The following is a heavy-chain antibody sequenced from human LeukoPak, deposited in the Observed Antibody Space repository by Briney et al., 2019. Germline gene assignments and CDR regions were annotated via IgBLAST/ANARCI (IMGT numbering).Heavy chain of an antibody. D-gene: IGHD3-10*01. V-gene: IGHV1-18*01. CDR1: GYTFSRCG. Sequence: GASVKVSCTASGYTFSRCGLNWVRQAPGQGLEWMGWISGYNGNTNYAQKFQGRVTMTTDTSTSTAYMELRSLRSDDTAVYYCARGGGSGSYSPIKFDYWGQGTLVTVSS. CDR2: ISGYNGNT. CDR3: ARGGGSGSYSPIKFDY. J-gene: IGHJ4*02.